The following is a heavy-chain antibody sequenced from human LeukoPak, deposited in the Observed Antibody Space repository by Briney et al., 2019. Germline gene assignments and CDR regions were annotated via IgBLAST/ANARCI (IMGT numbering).Heavy chain of an antibody. J-gene: IGHJ4*02. D-gene: IGHD3-22*01. CDR3: ARDYYDSSGYWPNVFDY. CDR2: INWNGGST. CDR1: GFTFDDYG. Sequence: GGSLRPSCAASGFTFDDYGMSWVRQAPGKGLEWVSGINWNGGSTGYADSVKGRFTISRDNAKNSLYLQMNSLRAEDTALYYCARDYYDSSGYWPNVFDYWGQGTLVTVSS. V-gene: IGHV3-20*04.